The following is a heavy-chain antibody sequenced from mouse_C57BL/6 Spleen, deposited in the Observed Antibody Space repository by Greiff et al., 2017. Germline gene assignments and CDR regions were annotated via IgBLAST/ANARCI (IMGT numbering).Heavy chain of an antibody. D-gene: IGHD1-1*01. V-gene: IGHV5-17*01. CDR1: GFTFSDYG. J-gene: IGHJ4*01. Sequence: EVQGVESGGGLVKPGGSLKLSCAASGFTFSDYGMHWVRQAPEKGLEWVAYISSGSSTIYYADTVKGRFTISRDNAKNTLFLQMTSLRSEDTAMYYCASRTVGYAMDYWGQGTSVTVSS. CDR3: ASRTVGYAMDY. CDR2: ISSGSSTI.